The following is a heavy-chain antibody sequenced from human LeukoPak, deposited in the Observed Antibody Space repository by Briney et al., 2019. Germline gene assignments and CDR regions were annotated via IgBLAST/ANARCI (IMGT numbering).Heavy chain of an antibody. CDR1: GFTFSSYE. D-gene: IGHD6-19*01. CDR3: ARVDSSGWYMGY. CDR2: ISSSSSYI. Sequence: GGSLRLSCAASGFTFSSYEMNWVRQAPGQGLEWVSYISSSSSYIYYADSVKGRFTISRDNAKNSLYLQMNSLRAEDTAVYYCARVDSSGWYMGYWGQGTLVTVSS. J-gene: IGHJ4*02. V-gene: IGHV3-21*05.